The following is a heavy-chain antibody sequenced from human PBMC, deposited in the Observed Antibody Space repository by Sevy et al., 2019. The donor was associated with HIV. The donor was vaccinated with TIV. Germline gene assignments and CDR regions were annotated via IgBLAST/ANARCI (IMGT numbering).Heavy chain of an antibody. CDR2: IKSNSNGGTI. Sequence: GGSLRLSCAASGFTFSRAWMSWVRQAPGKGLEWVGRIKSNSNGGTIDYAAPVKGRFSISRDDSEITVYLQMNSLNTEDTATYYCTTDRGRTSSMYFDLWGRGTLVTVSS. J-gene: IGHJ2*01. V-gene: IGHV3-15*01. D-gene: IGHD3-10*01. CDR3: TTDRGRTSSMYFDL. CDR1: GFTFSRAW.